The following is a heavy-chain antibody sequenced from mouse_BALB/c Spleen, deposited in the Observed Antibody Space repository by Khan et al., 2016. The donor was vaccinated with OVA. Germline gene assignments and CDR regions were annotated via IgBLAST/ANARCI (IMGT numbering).Heavy chain of an antibody. CDR3: TRSTFAY. Sequence: QVQLKQSGAELVRPGASVTLSCKAAGYTFPDYELHWVKQTPVHGLEWIGVIDPKTGVTAYNQKFKGKATLTADKSSSTAYMELRSLTSEDSAVXYCTRSTFAYWGQGTLVTVSA. CDR1: GYTFPDYE. J-gene: IGHJ3*01. V-gene: IGHV1-15*01. CDR2: IDPKTGVT.